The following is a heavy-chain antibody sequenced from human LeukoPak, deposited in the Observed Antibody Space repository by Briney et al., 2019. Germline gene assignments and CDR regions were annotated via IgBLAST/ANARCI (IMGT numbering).Heavy chain of an antibody. J-gene: IGHJ4*02. CDR3: AREASTVVRCSDY. CDR2: ISSNGGST. Sequence: GGSLRLSCAASGFTFSYYWMSWVRQAPGKGLEYVSAISSNGGSTSYANSVKGRFTISRDNSKNTLYLQMGSLRAEDMAVYYCAREASTVVRCSDYWGQGTLVTVSS. V-gene: IGHV3-64*01. CDR1: GFTFSYYW. D-gene: IGHD6-6*01.